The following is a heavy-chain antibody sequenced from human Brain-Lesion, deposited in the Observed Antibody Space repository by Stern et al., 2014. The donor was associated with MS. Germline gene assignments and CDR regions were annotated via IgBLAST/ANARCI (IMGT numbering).Heavy chain of an antibody. CDR1: GGSISSSNW. Sequence: QVQLVESDPGLVKPSGTLSLTCAVSGGSISSSNWWTWVRQSPGKGLEWIGESDHSGSTIYNPSLQSRVTVSVDKSKKRFSLNLRSVTAADTAVYFCARFPASRPHVFDSWGQGTLVTVSS. J-gene: IGHJ4*02. CDR3: ARFPASRPHVFDS. D-gene: IGHD6-13*01. CDR2: SDHSGST. V-gene: IGHV4-4*02.